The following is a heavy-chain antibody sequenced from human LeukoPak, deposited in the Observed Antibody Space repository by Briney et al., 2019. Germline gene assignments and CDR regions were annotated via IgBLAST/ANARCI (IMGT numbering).Heavy chain of an antibody. CDR3: ARALYYYDSTDYPSYFDY. CDR1: GFTFSSYG. J-gene: IGHJ4*02. V-gene: IGHV3-30*02. CDR2: IRYDGSNK. D-gene: IGHD3-22*01. Sequence: GGSLRLSCAASGFTFSSYGMHWVRQPPGKGLEWVAFIRYDGSNKYYADSVKGRFTISRDNAKNSLYLQMNSLRAEDTAVYYCARALYYYDSTDYPSYFDYWGQGTLVTVSS.